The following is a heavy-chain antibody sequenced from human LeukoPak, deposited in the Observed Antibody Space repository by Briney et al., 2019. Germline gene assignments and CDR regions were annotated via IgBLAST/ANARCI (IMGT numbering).Heavy chain of an antibody. V-gene: IGHV3-49*04. Sequence: GGSLRRSCTASGFTFGDYAMSWVRQAPGKGLEWVGFIRSKAYGGTTEYAASVKGRFTISRDDSKSIAYLQMNSLKTEDTAVYYCTRDQSLEYYDILTGYYQTYYYGMDVWGQGTTVTVSS. J-gene: IGHJ6*02. D-gene: IGHD3-9*01. CDR2: IRSKAYGGTT. CDR1: GFTFGDYA. CDR3: TRDQSLEYYDILTGYYQTYYYGMDV.